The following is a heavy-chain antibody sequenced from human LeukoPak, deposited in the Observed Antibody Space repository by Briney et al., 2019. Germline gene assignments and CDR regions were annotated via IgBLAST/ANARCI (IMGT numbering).Heavy chain of an antibody. CDR2: IIPIFGTA. CDR3: ASPYYYDSSGYYYDDAFDI. V-gene: IGHV1-69*05. D-gene: IGHD3-22*01. J-gene: IGHJ3*02. Sequence: SVKVSCKASGGTFSSYAISWVRQAPGQGLEWMGGIIPIFGTANYAQKFQGRVTITTDESTSTAYMELSSLRSEDTAVHYCASPYYYDSSGYYYDDAFDIWGQGTMVTVSS. CDR1: GGTFSSYA.